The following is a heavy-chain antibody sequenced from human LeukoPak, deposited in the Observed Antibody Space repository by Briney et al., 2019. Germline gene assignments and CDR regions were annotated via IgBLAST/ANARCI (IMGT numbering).Heavy chain of an antibody. V-gene: IGHV3-33*01. Sequence: TGGSLRLSCAASGFTFSSYGMHWVHQAPGKGLEWVAVIWYDGSNKYYADSVKGRFTISRDNSKNTLYLQMSSLRAEDTAVYYCAREYQLLDMDVWGKGTTVTVSS. CDR1: GFTFSSYG. CDR3: AREYQLLDMDV. J-gene: IGHJ6*04. D-gene: IGHD2-2*01. CDR2: IWYDGSNK.